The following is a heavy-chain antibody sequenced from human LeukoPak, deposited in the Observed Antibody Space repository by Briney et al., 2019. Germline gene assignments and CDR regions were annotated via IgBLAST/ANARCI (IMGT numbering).Heavy chain of an antibody. J-gene: IGHJ4*02. D-gene: IGHD3-22*01. Sequence: PSETLSLTCAVYGGSFSGYYWSWIRQPPGKGLEWVGEINHSGSTNYNPSLKSRVTISVDTSKNQFSLKLSSVTAADTAVYYCASKATNYYDSSGQLDYWGQGTLVTVSS. CDR3: ASKATNYYDSSGQLDY. V-gene: IGHV4-34*01. CDR1: GGSFSGYY. CDR2: INHSGST.